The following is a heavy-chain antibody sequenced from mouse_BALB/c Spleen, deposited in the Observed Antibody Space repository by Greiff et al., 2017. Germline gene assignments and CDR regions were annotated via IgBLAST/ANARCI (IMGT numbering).Heavy chain of an antibody. D-gene: IGHD2-2*01. J-gene: IGHJ4*01. V-gene: IGHV2-2*02. CDR3: ARCPYGFYAMDY. CDR2: IWSGGST. CDR1: GFSLTSYG. Sequence: QVQLKESGPGLVQPSQSLSITCTVSGFSLTSYGVHWVRQSPGKGLEWLGVIWSGGSTDYNAAFISRLSISKDNSKSQVFFKMNSLQANDTAIYHCARCPYGFYAMDYWGQGTSVTVSS.